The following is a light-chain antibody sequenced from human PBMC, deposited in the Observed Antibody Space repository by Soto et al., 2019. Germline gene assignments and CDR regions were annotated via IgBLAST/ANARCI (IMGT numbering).Light chain of an antibody. CDR1: QSVSSRF. CDR2: DAS. CDR3: RQYGRSLGFA. Sequence: EILLTQSPGTLSLSPGESATLSCWASQSVSSRFLSFYHQKPGRXPRVLIYDASTRATGVPDRFSGSGSGTDFTLTISRLEPEDFAVYYCRQYGRSLGFAFGGGTKVDIK. V-gene: IGKV3-20*01. J-gene: IGKJ4*01.